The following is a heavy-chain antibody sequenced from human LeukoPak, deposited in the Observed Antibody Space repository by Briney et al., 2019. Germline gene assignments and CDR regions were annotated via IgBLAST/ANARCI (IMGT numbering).Heavy chain of an antibody. Sequence: GGSLRLSCAASGFTVSSNYMNWVRQAPGKGLEWVSVIYTSGSTNYADSVKGRFTISRDNSKNTVYLQMNSLRAEDTAVYYCAREPYCSGGSGYHAFDIWGQGTMVTVSS. CDR3: AREPYCSGGSGYHAFDI. V-gene: IGHV3-53*01. CDR2: IYTSGST. CDR1: GFTVSSNY. J-gene: IGHJ3*02. D-gene: IGHD2-15*01.